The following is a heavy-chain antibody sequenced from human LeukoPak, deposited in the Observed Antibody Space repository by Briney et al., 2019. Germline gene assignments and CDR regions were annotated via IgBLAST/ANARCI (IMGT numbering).Heavy chain of an antibody. CDR1: GFTFDDYG. CDR3: ARDGRGYSYGVDGY. CDR2: INWNGGST. Sequence: PGGSLRLSCAASGFTFDDYGMSWVRQAPGKGLEWVSGINWNGGSTGYADSVKGRFTISRDNAKNSLYLQMNSLRAEDTAVYYCARDGRGYSYGVDGYWGQGTLVTVSS. D-gene: IGHD5-18*01. J-gene: IGHJ4*02. V-gene: IGHV3-20*04.